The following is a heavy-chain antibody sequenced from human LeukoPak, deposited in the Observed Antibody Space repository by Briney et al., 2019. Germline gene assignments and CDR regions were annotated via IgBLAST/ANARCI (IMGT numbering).Heavy chain of an antibody. J-gene: IGHJ6*02. D-gene: IGHD3-10*01. V-gene: IGHV6-1*01. CDR1: GDSVSSNSAA. CDR3: ASTGVVRGVPNYYYYGMDV. CDR2: TYYRSKWYN. Sequence: SQTLSLTCAISGDSVSSNSAAWNWIRQSPSRGLEWLGRTYYRSKWYNDYAVSVKSRITINPDTSKNQFSLQLNSVTPEDTAVYYCASTGVVRGVPNYYYYGMDVRGQGTTVTVSS.